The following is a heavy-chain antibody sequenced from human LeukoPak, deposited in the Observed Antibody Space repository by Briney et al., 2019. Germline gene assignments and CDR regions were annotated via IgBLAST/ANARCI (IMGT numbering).Heavy chain of an antibody. J-gene: IGHJ4*02. CDR2: ISSNGGST. D-gene: IGHD6-13*01. Sequence: PGGSLRLSCAASGFTFSSYGMSWVRQAPGKGLEYVSAISSNGGSTYYANSVKGRFTISRDNSKNTLYLQMGSLRAEDMAVYYCARVDSSSWYGYFDYWGQGTLVTVSS. CDR3: ARVDSSSWYGYFDY. CDR1: GFTFSSYG. V-gene: IGHV3-64*01.